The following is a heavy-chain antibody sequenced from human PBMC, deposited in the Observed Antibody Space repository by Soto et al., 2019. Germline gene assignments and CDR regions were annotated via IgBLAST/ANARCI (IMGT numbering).Heavy chain of an antibody. J-gene: IGHJ4*01. V-gene: IGHV1-18*01. CDR1: GYTFTSYG. CDR3: GRDYCSGGSCDSSH. CDR2: ISAYNGNT. Sequence: QVQLVQSGAEVKKPGASVKVSCKASGYTFTSYGISWVRQAPGQGLEWMGWISAYNGNTNYAQRLKGRDSMTTHSHTRTGYMWVSSLGSHGTAVYYCGRDYCSGGSCDSSHRGQGTLVPVSS. D-gene: IGHD2-15*01.